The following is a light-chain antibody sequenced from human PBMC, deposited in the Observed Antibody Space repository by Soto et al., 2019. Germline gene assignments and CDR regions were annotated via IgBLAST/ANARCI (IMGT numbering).Light chain of an antibody. J-gene: IGLJ3*02. CDR3: QSYDSSLSGWV. CDR2: GNK. CDR1: SSNIGAGYD. Sequence: QSALTQPPSMSGAPGQRVTISCAGSSSNIGAGYDVYWYQQLPGTGPKLLIYGNKNRYSGVPDRFSGSKSGTSASLAIAGLQAEDEADYYCQSYDSSLSGWVFGGGTKLTVL. V-gene: IGLV1-40*01.